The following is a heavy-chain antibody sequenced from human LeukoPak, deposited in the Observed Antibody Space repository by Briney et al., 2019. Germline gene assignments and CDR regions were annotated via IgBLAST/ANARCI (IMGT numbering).Heavy chain of an antibody. CDR1: GGSISSYY. J-gene: IGHJ4*02. Sequence: SETPSLTCTVSGGSISSYYWSWIRQPPGKGLEWIGYIHYSGSTNYNPSLKSRVTISLDTSNNQFSLKLSSVTAADTAVYYCARMGGYSGYATHWGQGTLVTVSS. V-gene: IGHV4-59*08. D-gene: IGHD5-12*01. CDR3: ARMGGYSGYATH. CDR2: IHYSGST.